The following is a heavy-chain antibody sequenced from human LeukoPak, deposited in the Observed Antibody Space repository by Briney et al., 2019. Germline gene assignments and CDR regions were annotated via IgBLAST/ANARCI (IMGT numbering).Heavy chain of an antibody. D-gene: IGHD1-14*01. CDR3: ASRKFGSSAFDY. J-gene: IGHJ4*02. CDR1: GGSFSGYY. CDR2: INHSGST. V-gene: IGHV4-34*01. Sequence: SETLSLTCAVYGGSFSGYYWSWIRQPPGKGLEWIGEINHSGSTNYNPSLKSRVTISVDTSKNQFSLKLSSVTAADTAVYYCASRKFGSSAFDYWGQGNLVTVSS.